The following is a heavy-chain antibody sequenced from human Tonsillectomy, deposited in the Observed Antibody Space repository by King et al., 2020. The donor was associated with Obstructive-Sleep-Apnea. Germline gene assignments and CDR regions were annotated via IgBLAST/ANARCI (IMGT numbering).Heavy chain of an antibody. CDR2: MNPNSGNT. CDR3: ASGLSGSYFDYFDY. D-gene: IGHD1-26*01. V-gene: IGHV1-8*01. J-gene: IGHJ4*02. Sequence: QLVQSGAEVKKPGASVKVSCKASGYTFTSYDINWVRQATGQGLEWMGWMNPNSGNTGYAQKFQGRVTMTRNTSISTAYKELSSLRSEDTAVYYCASGLSGSYFDYFDYWGQGALVTVSS. CDR1: GYTFTSYD.